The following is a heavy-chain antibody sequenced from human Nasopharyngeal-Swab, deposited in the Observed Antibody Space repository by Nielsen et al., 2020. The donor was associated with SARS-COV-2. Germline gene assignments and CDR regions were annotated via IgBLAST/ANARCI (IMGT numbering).Heavy chain of an antibody. CDR2: ISSSSSTI. V-gene: IGHV3-48*04. Sequence: GESLKISCAASGFTFSSYSMNWVRQAPGKGLEWVSYISSSSSTIYYADSVKGRFTISRDNAKNSLYLQMNSLRAEDTALYYCARVIRSYCFDYWGQGTLVTVSS. CDR1: GFTFSSYS. J-gene: IGHJ4*02. D-gene: IGHD1-26*01. CDR3: ARVIRSYCFDY.